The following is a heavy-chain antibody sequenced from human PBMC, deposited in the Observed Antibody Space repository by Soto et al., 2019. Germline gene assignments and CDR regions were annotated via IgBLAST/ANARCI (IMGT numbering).Heavy chain of an antibody. V-gene: IGHV4-34*01. Sequence: QVQLQQWGAGLLKPSETLSLTCAVYGGSFSGYYWSWIRQPPGKGLEWIGEINHSGSTNYNPSLKSRVTISVATSKTHFSLMLSSVTAADTAVYYCARGRIVRSVYAIHWFDPWGQGTLVTVSS. D-gene: IGHD2-8*01. CDR3: ARGRIVRSVYAIHWFDP. J-gene: IGHJ5*02. CDR2: INHSGST. CDR1: GGSFSGYY.